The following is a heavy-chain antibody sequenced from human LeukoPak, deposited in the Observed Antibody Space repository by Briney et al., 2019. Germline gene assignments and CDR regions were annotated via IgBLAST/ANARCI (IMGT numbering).Heavy chain of an antibody. V-gene: IGHV1-18*01. D-gene: IGHD6-13*01. CDR1: GYTFTSYG. CDR3: ARIMGIAAACVRNWFDP. CDR2: IIAYNGNT. Sequence: ASVKVSCKASGYTFTSYGISWVRQAPGQGLEWMGWIIAYNGNTNYAQKLQGRVTMTTDTSTSTAYMELRSLRSDDTAVYYCARIMGIAAACVRNWFDPWGQGTLVTVSS. J-gene: IGHJ5*02.